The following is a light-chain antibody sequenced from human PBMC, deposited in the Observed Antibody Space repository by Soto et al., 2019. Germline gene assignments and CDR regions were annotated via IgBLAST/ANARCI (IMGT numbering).Light chain of an antibody. V-gene: IGKV3-15*01. Sequence: EIVMTQSPATLSVSPGERATLSCRASQSVSSNLAWYQQKPGQAPRLLIYGASTRATGIPARFSGSGSGTEFTLTISSLQSEDFAVHHCQQYNKWPLTFGGGARVEIK. CDR1: QSVSSN. CDR3: QQYNKWPLT. J-gene: IGKJ4*01. CDR2: GAS.